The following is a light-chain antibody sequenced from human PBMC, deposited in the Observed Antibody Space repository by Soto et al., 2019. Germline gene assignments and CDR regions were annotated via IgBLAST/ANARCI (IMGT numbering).Light chain of an antibody. CDR2: RTS. CDR3: QQSYSTPHT. V-gene: IGKV3-15*01. CDR1: QGIGNT. J-gene: IGKJ2*01. Sequence: EIVMTQSPATLSVSPGEGATLSCRASQGIGNTLAWYQQKPGQTPRLLIYRTSIRATGVPARFSGSASGTEFTLTITSLQSEDFATYYCQQSYSTPHTFGQGTKLEIK.